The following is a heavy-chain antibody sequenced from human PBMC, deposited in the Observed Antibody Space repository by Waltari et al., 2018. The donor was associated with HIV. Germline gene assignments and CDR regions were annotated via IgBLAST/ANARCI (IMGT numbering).Heavy chain of an antibody. CDR2: IYGDGST. CDR1: GFTVSNNY. CDR3: ARSVTGGHFDY. J-gene: IGHJ4*02. Sequence: EVQLVESGGGLVQPGGSLRLSGAVFGFTVSNNYISWVRQAPGKGRHGVSFIYGDGSTNSAESVKGKFTSSRDNSRNTVFLQMNSLTAEDTAVYYCARSVTGGHFDYWGQGTLVTVSS. V-gene: IGHV3-66*01. D-gene: IGHD2-21*02.